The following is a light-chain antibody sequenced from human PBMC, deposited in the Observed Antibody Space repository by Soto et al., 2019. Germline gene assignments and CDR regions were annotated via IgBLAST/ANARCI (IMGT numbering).Light chain of an antibody. J-gene: IGKJ4*01. CDR2: AAS. CDR3: QQLRMYPST. V-gene: IGKV1-5*01. Sequence: DIHMTQSPSTLSASVGDRVTITCRASQNINSWLAWYQQKPGEAPKLLIYAASTLYGGVPSRFSGSGSGTDFALTIASLQAEDFATYYCQQLRMYPSTFGGGTKVEIK. CDR1: QNINSW.